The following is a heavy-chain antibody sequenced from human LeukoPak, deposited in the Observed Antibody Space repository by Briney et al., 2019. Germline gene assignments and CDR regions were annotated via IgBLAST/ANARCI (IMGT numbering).Heavy chain of an antibody. CDR3: ARAPSWYYDSSVAFDI. D-gene: IGHD3-22*01. V-gene: IGHV1-46*01. CDR2: INPSGGST. Sequence: GASVKVSCKASGYTFTSYYMHWVRQAPGQGLEWMGIINPSGGSTSYAQKFQGRVTMTRDTSTSTVYMELSSLRSEDTAVYYCARAPSWYYDSSVAFDIWGQGTMVTVSS. J-gene: IGHJ3*02. CDR1: GYTFTSYY.